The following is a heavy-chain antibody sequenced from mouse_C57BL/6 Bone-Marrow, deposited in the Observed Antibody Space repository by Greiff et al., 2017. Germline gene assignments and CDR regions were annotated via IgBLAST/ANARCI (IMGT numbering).Heavy chain of an antibody. J-gene: IGHJ3*01. D-gene: IGHD2-4*01. CDR1: GYTFTSYW. Sequence: QVQLQQSGAELVMPGASVKLSCKASGYTFTSYWMHWVKQRPGHGLEWIGEIDPSDSYTNYNQKFKGKSTLTVEKSSSTAYMQLSSLTSEDSAVYYCASAYYDYLAWFAYWGQGTLVTVSA. V-gene: IGHV1-69*01. CDR2: IDPSDSYT. CDR3: ASAYYDYLAWFAY.